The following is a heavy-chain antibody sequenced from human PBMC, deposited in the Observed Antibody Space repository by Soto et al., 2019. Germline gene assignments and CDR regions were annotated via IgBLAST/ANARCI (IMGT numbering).Heavy chain of an antibody. CDR1: GFIFSRYS. D-gene: IGHD1-26*01. V-gene: IGHV3-48*02. CDR2: ISSSSRTM. J-gene: IGHJ5*02. Sequence: EEQLVESGGGLVQPGGSLRLSCAASGFIFSRYSFNWVRQAPGKGLEWISYISSSSRTMYYADSVKGRFTISRDNAKNPLYLQMNSLRDEDTAVYYCARDGSYGWFDPWGQGTLVTVSS. CDR3: ARDGSYGWFDP.